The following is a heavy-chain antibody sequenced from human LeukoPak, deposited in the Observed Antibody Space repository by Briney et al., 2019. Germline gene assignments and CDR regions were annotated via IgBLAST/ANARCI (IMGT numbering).Heavy chain of an antibody. Sequence: GGSLRLSCAASGFTFSSYSMSWVRQAPGKGLGWVSAISGSGGSTYYADSVKGRFTISRDNSKNTLYLQMNSLRAEDTAVYYCAKDLRYGDYVPYYFDYWGQGTLVTVSS. J-gene: IGHJ4*02. D-gene: IGHD4-17*01. CDR3: AKDLRYGDYVPYYFDY. V-gene: IGHV3-23*01. CDR1: GFTFSSYS. CDR2: ISGSGGST.